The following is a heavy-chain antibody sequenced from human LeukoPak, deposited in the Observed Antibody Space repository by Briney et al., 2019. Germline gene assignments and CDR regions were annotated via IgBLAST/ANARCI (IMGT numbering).Heavy chain of an antibody. J-gene: IGHJ5*02. CDR3: ARERVVPDQHVNWFDP. Sequence: PSETLSLTCTVSGGSISSYYWSWIRQPPGKGLEWIGYIYYSGSTNYNPSLKSRVTISVDTSKNQFSLKLSSVTAAGTAVYYCARERVVPDQHVNWFDPWGQGTLVTVSS. CDR2: IYYSGST. V-gene: IGHV4-59*01. D-gene: IGHD2-2*01. CDR1: GGSISSYY.